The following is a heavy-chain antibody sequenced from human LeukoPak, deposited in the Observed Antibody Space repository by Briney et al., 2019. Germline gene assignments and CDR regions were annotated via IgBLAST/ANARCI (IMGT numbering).Heavy chain of an antibody. J-gene: IGHJ4*02. CDR2: IIPIFGTA. Sequence: GASVKVSCKASGGTFSSYAISWVRQAPGQGLEWMGGIIPIFGTANYAQKFQGRVTITADESTSTAYMELSSLRSEDTAVYYCARSYSYGSRPFFDYWGQGTLVTVSS. V-gene: IGHV1-69*13. CDR3: ARSYSYGSRPFFDY. CDR1: GGTFSSYA. D-gene: IGHD5-18*01.